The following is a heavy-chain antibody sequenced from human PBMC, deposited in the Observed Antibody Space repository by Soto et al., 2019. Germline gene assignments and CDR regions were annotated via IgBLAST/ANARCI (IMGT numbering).Heavy chain of an antibody. Sequence: QVQLQQWGAGLLKPSETLSLTCAVYGGSFSGYYWTWISQSPEKGLEWIGEVNHSGTTYYNPSLKTRVTISVHTPKNQFSLKMSSVTAADTAVYYCARGIGYCSSINCYSSRRLRFDSWGQGTLVTVSS. V-gene: IGHV4-34*01. CDR1: GGSFSGYY. J-gene: IGHJ4*02. CDR3: ARGIGYCSSINCYSSRRLRFDS. CDR2: VNHSGTT. D-gene: IGHD2-2*01.